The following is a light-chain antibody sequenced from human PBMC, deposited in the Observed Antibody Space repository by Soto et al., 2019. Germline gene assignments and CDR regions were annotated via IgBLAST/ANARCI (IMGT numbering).Light chain of an antibody. CDR1: SSNIGAGYD. Sequence: QYVLTQPPSVSGAPGQRVTISCTGSSSNIGAGYDVHWYQQLPGTAPKLLIYGNSNRPSGVPDRFSGSKSGTSASLAITGLQAEDEADYYCQSYDSSLSGVVFGGGTTLTVL. V-gene: IGLV1-40*01. CDR2: GNS. CDR3: QSYDSSLSGVV. J-gene: IGLJ2*01.